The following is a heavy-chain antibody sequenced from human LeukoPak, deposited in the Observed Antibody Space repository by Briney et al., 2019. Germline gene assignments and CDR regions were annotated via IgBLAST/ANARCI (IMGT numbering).Heavy chain of an antibody. CDR1: GFTFSSYS. D-gene: IGHD3-10*01. CDR3: VRDWFLALDY. J-gene: IGHJ4*02. V-gene: IGHV3-21*01. Sequence: PGGSLRLSCAASGFTFSSYSMNWVRQAPGKGLEWVSSISSSSSYIYYADSVKGRFTISRDNAKNTLYLQMNSLSDEDTAVYYCVRDWFLALDYWGQGTLVTVSS. CDR2: ISSSSSYI.